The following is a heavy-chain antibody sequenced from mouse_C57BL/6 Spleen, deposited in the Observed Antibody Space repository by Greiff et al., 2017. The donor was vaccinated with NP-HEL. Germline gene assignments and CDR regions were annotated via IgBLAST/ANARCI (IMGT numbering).Heavy chain of an antibody. Sequence: VQLQQSGPELVKPGASVKISCKASGYSFTDYNMNWVKQSNGKSLEWIGVINPNYGTTSYNQKFKGKATLTVDQSSSTAYMQLNSLTSEDSAVYYCARAGAITTVEAWYFDVWGTGTTVTVSS. J-gene: IGHJ1*03. CDR3: ARAGAITTVEAWYFDV. D-gene: IGHD1-1*01. CDR2: INPNYGTT. V-gene: IGHV1-39*01. CDR1: GYSFTDYN.